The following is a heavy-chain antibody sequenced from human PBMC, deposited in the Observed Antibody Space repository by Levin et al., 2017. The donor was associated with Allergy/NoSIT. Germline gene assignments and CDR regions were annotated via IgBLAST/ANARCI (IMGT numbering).Heavy chain of an antibody. J-gene: IGHJ3*01. V-gene: IGHV3-74*01. CDR3: VREPPSAFDL. CDR1: GFTFSTYW. Sequence: GESLKISCAASGFTFSTYWMHWVRQAPGKGLVWVSRINIAGSSITYADSVKGRFTIYRDNAKNTLYLQMNRLRVEDTAVYYCVREPPSAFDLWGQGTMVTVSS. CDR2: INIAGSSI.